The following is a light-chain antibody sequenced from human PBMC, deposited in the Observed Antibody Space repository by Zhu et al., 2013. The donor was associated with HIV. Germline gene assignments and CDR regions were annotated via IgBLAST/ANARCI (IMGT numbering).Light chain of an antibody. V-gene: IGKV3-20*01. Sequence: EIVLTQSPGTLSLSPGERATLSCRASQSVTSSFLAWFQQKPGQAPRLLIYAASRRISGIPDRFSGSGSGTDFTLTISRLEPEDFAVYYCQQYGTSYTFGLGDQAGDQ. CDR3: QQYGTSYT. J-gene: IGKJ2*01. CDR2: AAS. CDR1: QSVTSSF.